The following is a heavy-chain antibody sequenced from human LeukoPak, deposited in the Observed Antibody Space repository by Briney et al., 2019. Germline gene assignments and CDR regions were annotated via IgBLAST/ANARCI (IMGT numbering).Heavy chain of an antibody. Sequence: PGGSLRLSCAASGFTFSSYEMNWVRQAPGKGLEWVAVISNDGSNKYYADSVKGRFTISRDNSENTLYLQMNSLRAEDTAVYYCAKETGRWELEWGQGTLVTVSS. D-gene: IGHD1-26*01. J-gene: IGHJ4*02. CDR2: ISNDGSNK. V-gene: IGHV3-30*18. CDR1: GFTFSSYE. CDR3: AKETGRWELE.